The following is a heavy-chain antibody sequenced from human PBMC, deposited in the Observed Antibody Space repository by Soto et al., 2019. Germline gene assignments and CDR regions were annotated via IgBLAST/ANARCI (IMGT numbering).Heavy chain of an antibody. V-gene: IGHV3-66*01. Sequence: GGSLRLSCAASGFTVSSNYMSWVCQAPGKGLEWVSVIYSGGSTHYADSVKGRFTISRDNSKNTVFLQMNSLRAEDTAVYYCARDLVGVPGVFDIWGQGTMVTVSS. CDR3: ARDLVGVPGVFDI. CDR1: GFTVSSNY. J-gene: IGHJ3*02. CDR2: IYSGGST. D-gene: IGHD2-8*01.